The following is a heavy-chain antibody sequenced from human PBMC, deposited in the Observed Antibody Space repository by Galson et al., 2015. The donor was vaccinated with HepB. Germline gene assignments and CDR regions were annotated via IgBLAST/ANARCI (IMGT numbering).Heavy chain of an antibody. V-gene: IGHV3-30*18. CDR3: AKDPGVVQAAIPNWYFDL. CDR1: GFTFSSYG. J-gene: IGHJ2*01. CDR2: ISYDGSNK. Sequence: SLRLSCAASGFTFSSYGMHWVRQAPGKGLEWVAVISYDGSNKYYADSVKGRFTISRDNSKNTLYLQMNSLRAEDTAVYYCAKDPGVVQAAIPNWYFDLGGRGTRATVSS. D-gene: IGHD2-2*02.